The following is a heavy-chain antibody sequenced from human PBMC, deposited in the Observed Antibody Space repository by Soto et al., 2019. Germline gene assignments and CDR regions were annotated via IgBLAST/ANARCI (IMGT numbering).Heavy chain of an antibody. CDR2: ISYDGSNK. CDR3: ARGRLVTNAPFGY. J-gene: IGHJ4*02. CDR1: GFTFSSYA. Sequence: QVQLVESGGGVVQPGRSLRLSCAASGFTFSSYAMHWVRQAPGKGLAGVAVISYDGSNKYYADSVKGRVTISRDNSKNSLYLRRNSGSAEDTAVYYCARGRLVTNAPFGYWGKGTLVTV. V-gene: IGHV3-30-3*01. D-gene: IGHD2-21*02.